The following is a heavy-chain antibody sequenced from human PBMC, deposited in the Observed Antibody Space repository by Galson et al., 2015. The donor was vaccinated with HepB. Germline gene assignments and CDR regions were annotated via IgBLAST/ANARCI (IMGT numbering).Heavy chain of an antibody. CDR1: GGTFSSYA. D-gene: IGHD3-22*01. Sequence: SVKVSCKAFGGTFSSYAISWVRQAPGQGLEWMGGIIPIFGTANYAQKFQGRVTITADESTSTAYMELSSLRSEDTAVYYCARMGGNYDSSLEYYFDYWGQGTLVTVSS. CDR2: IIPIFGTA. J-gene: IGHJ4*02. V-gene: IGHV1-69*13. CDR3: ARMGGNYDSSLEYYFDY.